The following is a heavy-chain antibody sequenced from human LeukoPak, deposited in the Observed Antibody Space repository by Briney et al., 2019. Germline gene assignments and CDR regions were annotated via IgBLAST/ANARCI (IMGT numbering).Heavy chain of an antibody. CDR2: INHSGST. J-gene: IGHJ5*02. D-gene: IGHD3-3*01. CDR1: GGSFSGYY. CDR3: ARGPTDVRYYDFWSGYPNWFDP. V-gene: IGHV4-34*01. Sequence: SETLSLTCAVYGGSFSGYYWSWIRQPPGKGLEWIGEINHSGSTNYNPSLKSRVTISVDTPKNQFSLKLSSVTAADTAGYYCARGPTDVRYYDFWSGYPNWFDPWGQGTLVTVSS.